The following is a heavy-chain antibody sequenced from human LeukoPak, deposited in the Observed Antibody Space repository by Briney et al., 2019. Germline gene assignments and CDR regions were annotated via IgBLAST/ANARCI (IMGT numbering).Heavy chain of an antibody. V-gene: IGHV4-38-2*02. CDR2: IYHSGST. J-gene: IGHJ4*02. D-gene: IGHD1-26*01. CDR1: GYSISSGYY. Sequence: SETLSLTCTVSGYSISSGYYWGWIRQPPGKGLGWIGSIYHSGSTYYNPSLKSRVTISVDTSKNQFSLKLSSVTAADTAVYYCARGVGARENYWGQGTLVTVSS. CDR3: ARGVGARENY.